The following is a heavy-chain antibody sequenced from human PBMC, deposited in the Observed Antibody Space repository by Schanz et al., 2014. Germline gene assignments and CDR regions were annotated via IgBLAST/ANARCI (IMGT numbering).Heavy chain of an antibody. CDR1: GFSISDHT. Sequence: EVQLVESGGGLVQPGGSLRLSCAASGFSISDHTMRWDRQAPGKGLEPVSVTYLGGNTDYADSVKGRFTISRDDSKNTVYLQMNSLRAEDTALYYCARDRGSAVGYQYYGMDVWGQGTTVTVSS. J-gene: IGHJ6*02. V-gene: IGHV3-66*01. D-gene: IGHD3-22*01. CDR2: TYLGGNT. CDR3: ARDRGSAVGYQYYGMDV.